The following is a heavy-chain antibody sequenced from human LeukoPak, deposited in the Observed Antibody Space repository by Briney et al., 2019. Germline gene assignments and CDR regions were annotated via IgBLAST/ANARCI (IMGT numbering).Heavy chain of an antibody. D-gene: IGHD1-26*01. V-gene: IGHV3-7*01. Sequence: GGSLRLSCAASGFTFSSYAMSWVRQAPGKGLEWVANIKQDGSEKYYVDSVKGRFTISRDNAKNSLYLQMNSLRAEDTAVYYCARVWASGSLGLWGQGTLVTVSS. CDR2: IKQDGSEK. CDR1: GFTFSSYA. CDR3: ARVWASGSLGL. J-gene: IGHJ4*02.